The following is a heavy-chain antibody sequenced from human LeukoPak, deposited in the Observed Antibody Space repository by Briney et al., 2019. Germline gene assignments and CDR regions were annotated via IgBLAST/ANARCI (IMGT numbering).Heavy chain of an antibody. CDR2: ISYDESFK. CDR3: AKSGDDSSQGLDV. Sequence: GGSLRLSCAASGFTFDCCGMHWVRQAPGKGLEWVAVISYDESFKYYSDSVKGRFTISRDNSKNTLYLQMNSLRAEDTAVYYCAKSGDDSSQGLDVWGKGTTVTVSS. D-gene: IGHD3-22*01. J-gene: IGHJ6*04. V-gene: IGHV3-30*18. CDR1: GFTFDCCG.